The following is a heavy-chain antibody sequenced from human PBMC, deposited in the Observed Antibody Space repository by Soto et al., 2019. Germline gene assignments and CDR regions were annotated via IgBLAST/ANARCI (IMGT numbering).Heavy chain of an antibody. CDR2: ISGSGGST. D-gene: IGHD3-10*01. Sequence: GGSLRLSCAASGFTFSIYGMHWVRQAPGKGLEWVSAISGSGGSTYYADSVKGRFTISRDNSKNTLYLQMSSLRPEDTAVYYCVKDHGTAMVRGGLDSWGQGALVTVSS. CDR3: VKDHGTAMVRGGLDS. J-gene: IGHJ4*02. CDR1: GFTFSIYG. V-gene: IGHV3-23*01.